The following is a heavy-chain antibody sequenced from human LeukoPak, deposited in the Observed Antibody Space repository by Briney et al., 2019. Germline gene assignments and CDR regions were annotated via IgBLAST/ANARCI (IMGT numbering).Heavy chain of an antibody. V-gene: IGHV4-30-2*01. J-gene: IGHJ2*01. D-gene: IGHD4-17*01. CDR3: ARGADYGDWYFDL. CDR1: GGSISSGGYS. Sequence: PSQTLSLTCAVSGGSISSGGYSWGWIRQPPGKGLEWIGYIFHSGNTYYNPSLKTRVTISLDRSQNQFSLKLTSVTAADTAVYYCARGADYGDWYFDLWGRGTLVAVSS. CDR2: IFHSGNT.